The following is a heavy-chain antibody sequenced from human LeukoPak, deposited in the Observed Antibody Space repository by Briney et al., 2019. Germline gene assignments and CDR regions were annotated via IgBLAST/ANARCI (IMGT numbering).Heavy chain of an antibody. CDR1: GFTFNNYA. D-gene: IGHD4-11*01. J-gene: IGHJ5*02. CDR2: ISSSGVST. V-gene: IGHV3-23*01. CDR3: TKGGFRSNYYDP. Sequence: GGSLRLSCAASGFTFNNYAMNWVRQAPGKGLEWVSSISSSGVSTYYADSVKGRFTISRDNSKNTLYLQMNSLRAEDTAVYYCTKGGFRSNYYDPWGQGTLVTVSS.